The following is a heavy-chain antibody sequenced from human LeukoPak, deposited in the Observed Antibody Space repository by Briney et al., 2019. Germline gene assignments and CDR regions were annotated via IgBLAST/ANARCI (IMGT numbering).Heavy chain of an antibody. J-gene: IGHJ4*02. CDR3: ARVGIAVAGTGY. V-gene: IGHV3-21*01. D-gene: IGHD6-19*01. CDR2: ISSSSSYI. Sequence: GGSLRLSCAASGFTFSSYSMNWVRQAPGKGLEWVSSISSSSSYIYYADSVKGRFIISRDNAKNSLYLQMNSLRAEDTAVYYCARVGIAVAGTGYWGQGTLVTVFS. CDR1: GFTFSSYS.